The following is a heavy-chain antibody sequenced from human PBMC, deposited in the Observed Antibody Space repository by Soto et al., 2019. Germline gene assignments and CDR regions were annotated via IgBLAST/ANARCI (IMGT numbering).Heavy chain of an antibody. CDR1: GGSVSSGSYY. Sequence: SETLSLTCSVSGGSVSSGSYYWTWIRQPPGKGLEWIGYIIFSGSTDYNPSLKSRVTTSVATSKNQFSLNLRSVTAADTAVYYCARDHKWDGMDVWGQGTTVTVSS. CDR3: ARDHKWDGMDV. V-gene: IGHV4-61*01. D-gene: IGHD1-26*01. J-gene: IGHJ6*02. CDR2: IIFSGST.